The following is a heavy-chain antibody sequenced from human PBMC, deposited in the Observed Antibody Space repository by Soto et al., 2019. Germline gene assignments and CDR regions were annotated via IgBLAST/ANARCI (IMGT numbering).Heavy chain of an antibody. J-gene: IGHJ5*02. CDR2: IYYSGST. Sequence: SETLSLTCTVSGGSISSSCYYWAWIRQPPGKGLEWIGYIYYSGSTNYNPSLKSRVTISVDTSKNQFSLKLSSVTAADTAVYYCARRLYSNYASDNNWFDPWGQGTLVTVSS. CDR1: GGSISSSCYY. CDR3: ARRLYSNYASDNNWFDP. V-gene: IGHV4-61*05. D-gene: IGHD4-4*01.